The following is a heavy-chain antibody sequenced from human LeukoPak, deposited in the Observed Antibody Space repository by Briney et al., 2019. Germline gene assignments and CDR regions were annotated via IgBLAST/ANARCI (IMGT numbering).Heavy chain of an antibody. CDR2: IYPGDSDI. D-gene: IGHD5-12*01. J-gene: IGHJ5*02. Sequence: GESLKISCTGSGYSFISYWIGWVRQMPGKGLEWMGIIYPGDSDIRYSPSFQGQVTISADTSISTAYLQWSSLKASDTAMYYCARLGGYTDFYPNPWGQGPLVTVSS. CDR3: ARLGGYTDFYPNP. V-gene: IGHV5-51*01. CDR1: GYSFISYW.